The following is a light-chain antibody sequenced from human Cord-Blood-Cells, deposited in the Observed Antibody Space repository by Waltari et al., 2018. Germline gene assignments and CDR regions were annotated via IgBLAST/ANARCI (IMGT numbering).Light chain of an antibody. Sequence: IQMIQSPSSLSASVGDRVTITCRASQRISSYLNWYQQKPGKAPKLLIYAASSLQSGVPSRCSGSGSGTDFTLTISSLQPEDFATYYCQQSYSTPITFGQGTRLEIK. CDR2: AAS. CDR3: QQSYSTPIT. V-gene: IGKV1-39*01. J-gene: IGKJ5*01. CDR1: QRISSY.